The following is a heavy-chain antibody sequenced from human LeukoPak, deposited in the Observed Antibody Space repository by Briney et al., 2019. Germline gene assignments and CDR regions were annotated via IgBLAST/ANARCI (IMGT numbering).Heavy chain of an antibody. CDR1: GYTFTSYG. V-gene: IGHV1-18*01. Sequence: ASVKVSCKASGYTFTSYGISWVRQAPGQGLEWMGWISAYNGNTNYAQKLQGRVTMTTDTFTSTAYMELRSLRSDDTAVYYCARDRTNYDFWSGYDSWGQGTLVTVSS. CDR2: ISAYNGNT. D-gene: IGHD3-3*01. J-gene: IGHJ4*02. CDR3: ARDRTNYDFWSGYDS.